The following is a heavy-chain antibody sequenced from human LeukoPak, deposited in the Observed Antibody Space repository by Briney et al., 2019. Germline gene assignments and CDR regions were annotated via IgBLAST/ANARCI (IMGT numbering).Heavy chain of an antibody. CDR1: GFTFSSYS. V-gene: IGHV3-21*01. Sequence: GGSLRLSCAASGFTFSSYSMNWVRQAPGKGLEWVSSISSSSSYIYYADSVKGRFTISRDNAKNSLYLQMNSLRAEDTAVYYCARDWLRLFVRLGEGMDVWGQGTTVTVSS. CDR2: ISSSSSYI. CDR3: ARDWLRLFVRLGEGMDV. J-gene: IGHJ6*02. D-gene: IGHD2-8*01.